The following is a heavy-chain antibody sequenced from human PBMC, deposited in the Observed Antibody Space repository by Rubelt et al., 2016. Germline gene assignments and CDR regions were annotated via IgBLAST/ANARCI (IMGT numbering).Heavy chain of an antibody. J-gene: IGHJ4*02. D-gene: IGHD4-17*01. V-gene: IGHV4-4*08. CDR3: ATGGGPTVTSLY. CDR2: IFNSGST. CDR1: GGSISSYY. Sequence: QVQLQESGPGLVKPSETLSLTCTVSGGSISSYYWSWIRQPPGKGLEWIGYIFNSGSTNYNPSLRSRVTISIDTSKNQVSLRLSSVTSADTAVYYCATGGGPTVTSLYWGQGALVTVSS.